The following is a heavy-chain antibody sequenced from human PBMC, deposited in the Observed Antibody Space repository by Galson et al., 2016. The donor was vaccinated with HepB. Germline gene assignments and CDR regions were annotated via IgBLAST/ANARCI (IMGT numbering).Heavy chain of an antibody. D-gene: IGHD6-25*01. CDR3: AREEWGAAKS. Sequence: QSGAEVKKPGESLKISCEVSGYKFTNNWIGWVRQMPGKGLEWMGVIHPGNSNTRYRPSFQGQVTISVDKSISTAYLQWSSLKASDTAIYYCAREEWGAAKSWGQGTLVTVSS. J-gene: IGHJ5*02. CDR2: IHPGNSNT. CDR1: GYKFTNNW. V-gene: IGHV5-51*01.